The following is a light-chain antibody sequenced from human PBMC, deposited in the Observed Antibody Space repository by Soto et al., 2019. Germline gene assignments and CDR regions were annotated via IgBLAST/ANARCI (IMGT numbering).Light chain of an antibody. V-gene: IGKV1-5*03. J-gene: IGKJ2*01. Sequence: DIQMTQSPSTLSASIGDRVTITCRASRAIGDWLAWYQKRPGKAPRLLICRASRLESGVPSRFSGSGSGTDFTLTISGLQPDDFASYYCQQYNTFSFAFGQGTKVEVQ. CDR2: RAS. CDR3: QQYNTFSFA. CDR1: RAIGDW.